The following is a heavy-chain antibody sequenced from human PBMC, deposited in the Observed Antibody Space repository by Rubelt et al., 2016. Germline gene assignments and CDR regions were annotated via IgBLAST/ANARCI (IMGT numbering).Heavy chain of an antibody. CDR2: IKEDGSET. Sequence: RLSCAASGFTFSSYWMSWARQAPGKGLEWLANIKEDGSETYHVDSVRGRFTISRDKSKNTLYLQMNSLRAEDTAVYYCAKDYYPLNYYDSSGYYFLPDYWGQGTLVTVSS. CDR3: AKDYYPLNYYDSSGYYFLPDY. CDR1: GFTFSSYW. D-gene: IGHD3-22*01. J-gene: IGHJ4*02. V-gene: IGHV3-7*01.